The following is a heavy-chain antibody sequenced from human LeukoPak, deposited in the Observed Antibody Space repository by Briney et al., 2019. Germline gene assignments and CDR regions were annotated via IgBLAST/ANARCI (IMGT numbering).Heavy chain of an antibody. Sequence: GGSLRLSCAGSGFTFSNYAMTWVRQAPGKGLEWVSSVSGSGRNTFYPDSVEGRFTISRDNSKNTVYLQMNSLRAEDTAVYYCARMSGSRLPGYWGQGTLVTVSS. CDR1: GFTFSNYA. J-gene: IGHJ4*02. D-gene: IGHD3-3*01. CDR3: ARMSGSRLPGY. CDR2: VSGSGRNT. V-gene: IGHV3-23*01.